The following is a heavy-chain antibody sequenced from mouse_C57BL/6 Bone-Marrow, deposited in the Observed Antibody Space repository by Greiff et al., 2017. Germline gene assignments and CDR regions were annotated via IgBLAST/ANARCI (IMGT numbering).Heavy chain of an antibody. V-gene: IGHV5-4*01. CDR1: GFTFSSYA. J-gene: IGHJ4*01. Sequence: EVQRVESGGGLVKPGGSLKLSCAASGFTFSSYAMSWVRQTPEKRLEWVATISDGGSYTYYPDNVTGRFTISRDNAKNNLYLQMSHLKSEDTAMYYCAREEEVPYYWGQGTSVTVSS. CDR3: AREEEVPYY. D-gene: IGHD2-14*01. CDR2: ISDGGSYT.